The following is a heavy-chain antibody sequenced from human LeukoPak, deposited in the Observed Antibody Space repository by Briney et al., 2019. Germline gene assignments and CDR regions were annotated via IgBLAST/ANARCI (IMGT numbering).Heavy chain of an antibody. CDR2: IYYSGST. D-gene: IGHD3-10*01. V-gene: IGHV4-59*08. Sequence: SETLSLTCTVSGGSISSYYWSWIRQPPGKGLEWIGYIYYSGSTNYNPSLKSRVTISVDTSKNQFSLKLSSVTAADTAVYYCARLPGGFDYWGQGTLVTVSS. CDR1: GGSISSYY. CDR3: ARLPGGFDY. J-gene: IGHJ4*02.